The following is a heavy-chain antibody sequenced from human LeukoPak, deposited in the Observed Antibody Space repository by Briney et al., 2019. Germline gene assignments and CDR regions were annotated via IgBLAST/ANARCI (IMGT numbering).Heavy chain of an antibody. J-gene: IGHJ6*02. V-gene: IGHV4-59*08. CDR1: GGSISSYY. Sequence: KTSETLSLTCAVSGGSISSYYWSWIRQPPGKGLEWIGYIYYSGCTDYNPSLKTRVTISLDTSKNQFSLKLSSVTAADTAVYYCARRTGYGMDVWGQGTTVTVSS. CDR2: IYYSGCT. D-gene: IGHD1-14*01. CDR3: ARRTGYGMDV.